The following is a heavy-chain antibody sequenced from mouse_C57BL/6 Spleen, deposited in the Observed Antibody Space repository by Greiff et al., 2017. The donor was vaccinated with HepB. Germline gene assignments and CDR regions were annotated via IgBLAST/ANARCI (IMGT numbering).Heavy chain of an antibody. CDR2: IDPEDGDT. Sequence: EVQLQQSGAELVRPGASVKLSCTASGFNIKDYYMHWVKQRPEQGLEWIGRIDPEDGDTEYAPKFQGKATMTADTSSNTAYLQLSSLTSEDTAVYYCTTWATPYDYDDYFDYWGQGTTLTVSS. J-gene: IGHJ2*01. D-gene: IGHD2-4*01. CDR1: GFNIKDYY. CDR3: TTWATPYDYDDYFDY. V-gene: IGHV14-1*01.